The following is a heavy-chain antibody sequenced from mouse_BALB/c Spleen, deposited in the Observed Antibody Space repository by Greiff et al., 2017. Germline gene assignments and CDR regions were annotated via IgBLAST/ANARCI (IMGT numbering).Heavy chain of an antibody. CDR1: GYSITSDYA. D-gene: IGHD2-2*01. V-gene: IGHV3-2*02. CDR3: ARGLPLDY. Sequence: EVKLEESGPGLVKPSQSLSLTCTVTGYSITSDYAWNWIRQFPGNKLEWMGYISYSGSTSYNPSLKSRISITRDTSKNQFFLQLNSVTTEDTATYYCARGLPLDYWGQGTTLTVSS. CDR2: ISYSGST. J-gene: IGHJ2*01.